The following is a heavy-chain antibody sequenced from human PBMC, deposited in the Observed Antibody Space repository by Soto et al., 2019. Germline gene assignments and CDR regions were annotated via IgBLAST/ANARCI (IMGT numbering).Heavy chain of an antibody. V-gene: IGHV1-18*04. CDR2: ISAYNGNT. J-gene: IGHJ6*02. D-gene: IGHD6-13*01. Sequence: VKVSCKASGYTFTSYNMHWVRQAPGQGLEWMGWISAYNGNTNYAQKLQGRVTMTTDTSTSTAYMELRSLRSDDTAVYYCASQQLGTYYYYGMDVWGQGTTVTVSS. CDR3: ASQQLGTYYYYGMDV. CDR1: GYTFTSYN.